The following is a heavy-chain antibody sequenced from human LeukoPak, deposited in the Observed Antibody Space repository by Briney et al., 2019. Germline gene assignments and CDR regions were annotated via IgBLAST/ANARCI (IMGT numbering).Heavy chain of an antibody. V-gene: IGHV3-21*01. CDR2: ISSTSTYI. D-gene: IGHD5-12*01. Sequence: KSGGSLRLSCAASGFTFSSYSMNWVRQAPGKGLEWVSSISSTSTYIYYADSVKGRFTISRDNAKDSLYLQMNSLRAEDTAVYYCARVYGGYGDAHLDYWGQGTLVTVSS. CDR3: ARVYGGYGDAHLDY. J-gene: IGHJ4*02. CDR1: GFTFSSYS.